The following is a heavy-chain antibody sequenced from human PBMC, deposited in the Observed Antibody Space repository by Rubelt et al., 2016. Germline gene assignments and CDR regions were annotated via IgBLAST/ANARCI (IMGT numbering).Heavy chain of an antibody. CDR3: ARASIAAAGFDY. CDR1: VSSNY. J-gene: IGHJ4*02. CDR2: IYSGGST. Sequence: VSSNYMSWVRQAPGKGLEWVSVIYSGGSTYYADSVKGRFTISRDNSKNTLYLQMNSLRAEDTAVYYCARASIAAAGFDYWGQGTLVTVSS. D-gene: IGHD6-13*01. V-gene: IGHV3-53*01.